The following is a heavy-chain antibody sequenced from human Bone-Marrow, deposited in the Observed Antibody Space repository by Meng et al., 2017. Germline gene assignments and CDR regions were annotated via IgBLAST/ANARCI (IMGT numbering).Heavy chain of an antibody. CDR2: INHSGST. D-gene: IGHD3-10*01. V-gene: IGHV4-34*01. Sequence: LHRCDEGLLQTSETLSRPCALYAGSFSGYYWSWIRQPPGKGLEWIGEINHSGSTNYNPSLKSRVTISVDTSKNQFSLKLSSVTAADTAVYYCARAYYGSGSYYQNWGQGTLVTVSS. J-gene: IGHJ4*02. CDR3: ARAYYGSGSYYQN. CDR1: AGSFSGYY.